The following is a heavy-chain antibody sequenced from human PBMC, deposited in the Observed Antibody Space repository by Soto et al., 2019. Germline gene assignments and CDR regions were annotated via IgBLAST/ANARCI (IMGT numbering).Heavy chain of an antibody. CDR1: GFTFINAW. D-gene: IGHD6-13*01. CDR3: TTTKDLYSGNY. V-gene: IGHV3-15*07. CDR2: SRSKTDGGIT. Sequence: PGGSLRLSCAASGFTFINAWMNWVRQAPGKALEWVGRSRSKTDGGITDYAAPVKGRFTISRDDSKNTLYLQMDSLKTEDTAVYYCTTTKDLYSGNYWGQGTLVTVSS. J-gene: IGHJ4*02.